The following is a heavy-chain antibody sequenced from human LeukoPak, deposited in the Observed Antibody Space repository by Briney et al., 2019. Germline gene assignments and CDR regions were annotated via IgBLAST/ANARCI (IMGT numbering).Heavy chain of an antibody. V-gene: IGHV3-23*01. J-gene: IGHJ4*02. Sequence: GGSLRLSCVGTGFTFSTYAMTWVRQAPGKGLEWVSLISATGGSTYYADSVKGRFTISRDNIKNTLYPQMNSLRAEDTAVYYCAKGPLLWDWGQGTLVTVSS. CDR2: ISATGGST. CDR3: AKGPLLWD. CDR1: GFTFSTYA. D-gene: IGHD2/OR15-2a*01.